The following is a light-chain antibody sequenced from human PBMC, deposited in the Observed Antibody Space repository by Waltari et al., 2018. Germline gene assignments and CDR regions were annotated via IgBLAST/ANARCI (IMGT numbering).Light chain of an antibody. J-gene: IGLJ1*01. Sequence: QSALTQPASVSGSLGQSITIPCRETADNVDILYLVPWYQRHPGRAPRLLIYDITQRPSGISDRFSGSKSGKTASLTISGLQAEDEADYYCCSFAGYGIYVFGSGTHVTVL. CDR1: ADNVDILYL. CDR3: CSFAGYGIYV. CDR2: DIT. V-gene: IGLV2-23*02.